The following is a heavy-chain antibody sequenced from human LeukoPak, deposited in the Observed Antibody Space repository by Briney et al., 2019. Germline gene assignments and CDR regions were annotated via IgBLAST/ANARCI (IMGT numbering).Heavy chain of an antibody. CDR1: GFTFSSYS. V-gene: IGHV3-21*01. CDR3: ARASFGAFDY. CDR2: ISSSTSYI. D-gene: IGHD3-16*01. Sequence: GGSLRLSCAASGFTFSSYSMNWVRQAPGKGLEWVSSISSSTSYIYYADSVKGRFTISRDNAKNSLYLQMNSLRAEDTAVYYCARASFGAFDYWGQGTLVTVSS. J-gene: IGHJ4*02.